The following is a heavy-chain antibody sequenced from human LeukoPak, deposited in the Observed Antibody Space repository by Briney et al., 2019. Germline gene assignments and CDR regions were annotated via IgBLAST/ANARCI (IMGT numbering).Heavy chain of an antibody. Sequence: GGSLRLSCAASGFTFSSYGMHWVRQAPGKGLEWVAVISYDGSNKYYADSVKGRFTISRDNSKNTLYLQMNSLRAEDTAVYYCTRGLLPGYWGQGTLVTVSS. V-gene: IGHV3-30*03. J-gene: IGHJ4*02. CDR3: TRGLLPGY. CDR1: GFTFSSYG. D-gene: IGHD2/OR15-2a*01. CDR2: ISYDGSNK.